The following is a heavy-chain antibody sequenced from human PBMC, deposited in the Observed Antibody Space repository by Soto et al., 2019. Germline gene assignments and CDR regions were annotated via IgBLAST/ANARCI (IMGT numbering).Heavy chain of an antibody. Sequence: QVQLQESGPGLVKPSETLSLTCTVSGGSINSYYYSWFRQPPGKGLEWIGYIYYGGSTNYNPSLRSRVTISVDTSKNQFSLKLSSVTAADTAVYYCARGDLDTDAFDIWGQGTVVTVSS. CDR1: GGSINSYY. J-gene: IGHJ3*02. CDR2: IYYGGST. CDR3: ARGDLDTDAFDI. V-gene: IGHV4-59*01. D-gene: IGHD3-16*01.